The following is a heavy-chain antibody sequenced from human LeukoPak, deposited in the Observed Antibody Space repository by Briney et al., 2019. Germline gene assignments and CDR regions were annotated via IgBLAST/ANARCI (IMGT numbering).Heavy chain of an antibody. CDR2: IYYSGST. V-gene: IGHV4-30-4*08. Sequence: SQTLSLTCTVSGGSISSGDYYWSWIRQPPGKGLEWIGYIYYSGSTYYNPSLKSRVTISVDTSKNQFSLKLSSVTAADTVVYYCARGDRSRSGDWFDPWGQGTLVTVSS. J-gene: IGHJ5*02. CDR3: ARGDRSRSGDWFDP. CDR1: GGSISSGDYY. D-gene: IGHD1-26*01.